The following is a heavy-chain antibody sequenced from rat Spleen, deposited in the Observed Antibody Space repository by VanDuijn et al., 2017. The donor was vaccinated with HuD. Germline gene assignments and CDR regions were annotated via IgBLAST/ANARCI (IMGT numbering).Heavy chain of an antibody. J-gene: IGHJ2*01. CDR2: ISTSGGST. D-gene: IGHD1-12*02. Sequence: EVQLVESGGGLVQPGRSLKLSCTASGFTFSNYDMAWVRQAPTKGLEWVASISTSGGSTYYRDSVKGRFTISRDNAKSSLYLQMNSLKSEDTATYYCDANYDGTYYYFDYWGQGVMVTVSS. V-gene: IGHV5-25*01. CDR1: GFTFSNYD. CDR3: DANYDGTYYYFDY.